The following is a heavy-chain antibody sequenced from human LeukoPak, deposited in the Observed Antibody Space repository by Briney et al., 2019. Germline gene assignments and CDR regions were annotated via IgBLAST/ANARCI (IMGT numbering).Heavy chain of an antibody. V-gene: IGHV4-34*01. CDR1: GASFRNYY. J-gene: IGHJ1*01. CDR3: ARYLDYGGNSRVFQH. CDR2: INHGGST. Sequence: SETLSLTCAVYGASFRNYYWSWIRQPPGKGLEWIGEINHGGSTNYNPSLKSRVTISIDTSKNQFSLKLSSVTAADTAVYYCARYLDYGGNSRVFQHWGQGTLVTVSS. D-gene: IGHD4-23*01.